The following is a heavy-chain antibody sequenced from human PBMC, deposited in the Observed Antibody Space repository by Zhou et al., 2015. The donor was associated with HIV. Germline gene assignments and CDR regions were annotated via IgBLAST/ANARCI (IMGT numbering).Heavy chain of an antibody. Sequence: QVQLVQSGAEVKKPGSSVKVSCKASGGTFSSYAISWVRQAPGQGLEWMGGIIPIFGTANYAQKFQGRVTITADESTSTAYMELSSLRSEDTAVYYCARVYGSGLPGWYYGMDVWGQGTTGHRLL. CDR1: GGTFSSYA. CDR2: IIPIFGTA. V-gene: IGHV1-69*01. J-gene: IGHJ6*02. CDR3: ARVYGSGLPGWYYGMDV. D-gene: IGHD3-10*01.